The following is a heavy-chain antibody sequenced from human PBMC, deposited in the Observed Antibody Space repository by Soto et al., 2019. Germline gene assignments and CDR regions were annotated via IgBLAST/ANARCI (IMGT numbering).Heavy chain of an antibody. CDR2: LGGAGSTT. V-gene: IGHV3-23*01. CDR1: GFTFSEYA. Sequence: PGGSLRLSCAASGFTFSEYAMTWVRQAPGKGLEWVPVLGGAGSTTSYADSVEGRFTVSRDDSKNTLYLRMDSLRVEDTAVYYCAKGFVSRNGVYDPFDIWGAGTMVTV. D-gene: IGHD2-8*01. CDR3: AKGFVSRNGVYDPFDI. J-gene: IGHJ3*02.